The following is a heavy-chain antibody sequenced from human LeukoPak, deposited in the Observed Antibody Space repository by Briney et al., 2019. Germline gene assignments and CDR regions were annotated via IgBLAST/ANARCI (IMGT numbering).Heavy chain of an antibody. CDR2: IYISGST. V-gene: IGHV4-61*02. J-gene: IGHJ4*02. CDR3: AREREGPYGYLDY. D-gene: IGHD4-17*01. Sequence: PSQTLSLTCTVSGVSISSASYYWSWIRQPAGTGLEWIGRIYISGSTNYKSSLKSRVTISLETSKSQFSLKLSSVTAADTAVYYCAREREGPYGYLDYWGQGTLVIVSS. CDR1: GVSISSASYY.